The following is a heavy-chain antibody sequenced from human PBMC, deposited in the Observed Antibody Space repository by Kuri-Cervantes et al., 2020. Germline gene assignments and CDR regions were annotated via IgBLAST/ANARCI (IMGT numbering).Heavy chain of an antibody. CDR1: GFTFSSYG. D-gene: IGHD3-10*01. Sequence: GGSLRLSCAASGFTFSSYGMSWVRQAPGKGLEWVSAVSGLGSSTYYTDSVKGRFTISRDNSKSTLYLQMNSLRAEDTAVYYCARVTMVRGFDYWGQGTLVTVSS. CDR2: VSGLGSST. J-gene: IGHJ4*02. V-gene: IGHV3-23*01. CDR3: ARVTMVRGFDY.